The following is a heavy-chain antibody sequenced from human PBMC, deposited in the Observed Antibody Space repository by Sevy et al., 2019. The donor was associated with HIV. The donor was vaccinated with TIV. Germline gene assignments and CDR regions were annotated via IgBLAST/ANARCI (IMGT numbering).Heavy chain of an antibody. V-gene: IGHV1-24*01. CDR2: FDTEDGER. Sequence: GPVKVSCKVPGYTVTELSMHWVRQAPGKGLEWMGRFDTEDGERIYAQKFQGRVTMTEDTSTDTAYMDLTSLRSEDTAMYYCATTREYYEDNSGYFDYWGQGTLVTVSS. J-gene: IGHJ4*02. D-gene: IGHD3-22*01. CDR3: ATTREYYEDNSGYFDY. CDR1: GYTVTELS.